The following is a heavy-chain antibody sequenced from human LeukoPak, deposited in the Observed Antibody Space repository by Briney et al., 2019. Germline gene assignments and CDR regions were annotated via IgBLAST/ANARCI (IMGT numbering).Heavy chain of an antibody. Sequence: ASVKVSCKASGCTFSSYAISWVRQAPGQGLEWMGGIIPIFGTANYAQKFQGRVTITADESTSTAYMELSSLRSEDTAVYYCARELDSSGWYYYWGQGTLVTVSS. V-gene: IGHV1-69*13. CDR3: ARELDSSGWYYY. CDR2: IIPIFGTA. D-gene: IGHD6-19*01. CDR1: GCTFSSYA. J-gene: IGHJ4*02.